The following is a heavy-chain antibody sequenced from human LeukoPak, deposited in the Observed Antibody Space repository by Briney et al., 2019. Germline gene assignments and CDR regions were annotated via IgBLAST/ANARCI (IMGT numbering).Heavy chain of an antibody. Sequence: GGSLRLSCAASGFTFSTYAMSWVRQAPGKGLEWVSDIRGSGDSTYYADSVKGRFTISRDNSKHTLYLQMNSLRAEDTAVYYCAKDLSVRSYYYYMDVWGKGTTVTVSS. CDR1: GFTFSTYA. CDR3: AKDLSVRSYYYYMDV. V-gene: IGHV3-23*01. CDR2: IRGSGDST. D-gene: IGHD3-10*01. J-gene: IGHJ6*03.